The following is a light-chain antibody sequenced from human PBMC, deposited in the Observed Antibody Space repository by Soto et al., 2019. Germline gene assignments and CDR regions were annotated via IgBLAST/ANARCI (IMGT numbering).Light chain of an antibody. J-gene: IGKJ5*01. Sequence: DIQLTQSPSFLSASLADRFTITCLASQGISSYLAWYQQKPGKAPNLLIYAASTLQSGVPSRFSGSGSGTEFTLTISSLQPEDFATYYCQQFNSYPITFGQGTRLEIK. V-gene: IGKV1-9*01. CDR3: QQFNSYPIT. CDR1: QGISSY. CDR2: AAS.